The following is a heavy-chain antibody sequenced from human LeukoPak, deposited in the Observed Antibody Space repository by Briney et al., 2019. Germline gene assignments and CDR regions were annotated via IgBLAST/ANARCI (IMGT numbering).Heavy chain of an antibody. Sequence: PSETLSLTCTVSGGSISSGSSYWSWIRQPAGKGLEWIGRIYTSGSTNYNPSLKSRVTISVDTSKNQFSLELSSVTAADTAVYYCAREAYDSSGYYLDYWGQGTLVTVSS. CDR3: AREAYDSSGYYLDY. J-gene: IGHJ4*02. CDR2: IYTSGST. D-gene: IGHD3-22*01. V-gene: IGHV4-61*02. CDR1: GGSISSGSSY.